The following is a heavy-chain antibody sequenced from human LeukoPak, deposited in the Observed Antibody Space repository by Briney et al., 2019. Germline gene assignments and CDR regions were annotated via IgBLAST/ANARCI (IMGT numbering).Heavy chain of an antibody. CDR2: ISSSGSTI. CDR1: GFTFSDYY. CDR3: AREGGAYYDFWSGYSTDAFDT. V-gene: IGHV3-11*01. Sequence: GGSLRLSCAASGFTFSDYYMSWIRQAPGKGLEWVSYISSSGSTIYYADSVKGRFTISRDNAKNSLYLQMNSLRAEDTAVYYCAREGGAYYDFWSGYSTDAFDTWGQGTMVTVSS. D-gene: IGHD3-3*01. J-gene: IGHJ3*02.